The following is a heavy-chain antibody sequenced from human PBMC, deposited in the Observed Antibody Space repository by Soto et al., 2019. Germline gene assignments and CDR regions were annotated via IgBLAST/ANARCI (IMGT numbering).Heavy chain of an antibody. J-gene: IGHJ4*02. CDR1: GFTFSSYW. Sequence: PGGSLRLSCAASGFTFSSYWMHWVRQAQGKGLVWVSRIIGDGSNINYADSVKGRFTISRDNAKNTLYLKMNSLRAEDTAVYFCARGWHSTSLDYWGQGNQVTVSS. CDR3: ARGWHSTSLDY. D-gene: IGHD2-2*01. CDR2: IIGDGSNI. V-gene: IGHV3-74*01.